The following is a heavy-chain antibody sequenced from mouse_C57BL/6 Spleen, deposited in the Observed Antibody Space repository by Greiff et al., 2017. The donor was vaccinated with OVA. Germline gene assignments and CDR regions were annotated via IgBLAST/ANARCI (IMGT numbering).Heavy chain of an antibody. CDR3: ARGGLRRWYFDV. Sequence: VQLQQPGAELVRPGSSVKLSCKASGYTFTSYWMHWVKQRPIQGLEWIGNIDPSDSETHYNQKFKDKATLTVDKSSSTAYMQLSSLTSEDSAVYYGARGGLRRWYFDVWGTGTTVTVSS. J-gene: IGHJ1*03. D-gene: IGHD2-4*01. CDR2: IDPSDSET. CDR1: GYTFTSYW. V-gene: IGHV1-52*01.